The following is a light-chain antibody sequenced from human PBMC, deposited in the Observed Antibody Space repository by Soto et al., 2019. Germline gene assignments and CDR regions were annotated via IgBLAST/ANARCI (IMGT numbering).Light chain of an antibody. CDR2: DVS. J-gene: IGKJ4*01. CDR3: QQRNTWPIT. CDR1: QTVGHE. V-gene: IGKV3-11*01. Sequence: EIVLTQSPATLSLSPGERATLSCRASQTVGHELGWYQQKPGQAPRLLIYDVSGRPTGIPARFSGSGSGTDFTLTISSLEPEDFEVYYCQQRNTWPITFGGGTKVEIK.